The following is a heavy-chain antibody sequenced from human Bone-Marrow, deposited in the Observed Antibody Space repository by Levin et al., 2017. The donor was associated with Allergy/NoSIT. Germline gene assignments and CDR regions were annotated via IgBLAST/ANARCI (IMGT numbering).Heavy chain of an antibody. J-gene: IGHJ4*02. Sequence: GGSLRLSCAASGFTFSSYAMHWVRQAPGKGLEYVSAISSNGGSTYYANSVKGRFTISRDNSKNTLYLQMGSLRAEDMAVYYCARGGLTGYYSLDYWGQGTLVTVSS. CDR2: ISSNGGST. CDR1: GFTFSSYA. CDR3: ARGGLTGYYSLDY. V-gene: IGHV3-64*01. D-gene: IGHD3-9*01.